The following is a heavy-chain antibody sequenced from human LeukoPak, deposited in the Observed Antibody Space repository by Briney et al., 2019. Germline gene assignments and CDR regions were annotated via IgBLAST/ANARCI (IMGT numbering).Heavy chain of an antibody. J-gene: IGHJ4*02. CDR3: ARSQGPYDY. Sequence: GGSLRLSCAASGFTFSSYWMNWVRQAPGKGLVWVSRINGDGSSTNYADSVKGRFTISRDTAMNTLYLQFNSLRAQDTAIYYCARSQGPYDYWGQGTLVTVSS. CDR2: INGDGSST. CDR1: GFTFSSYW. V-gene: IGHV3-74*01.